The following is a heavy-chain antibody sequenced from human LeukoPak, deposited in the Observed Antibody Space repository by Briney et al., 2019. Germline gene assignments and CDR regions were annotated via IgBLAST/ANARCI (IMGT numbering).Heavy chain of an antibody. V-gene: IGHV4-31*03. CDR3: ARVQYSSSWSGGDWFDP. D-gene: IGHD6-13*01. CDR1: GGSISSGGYY. J-gene: IGHJ5*02. Sequence: PSETLSLTCTVSGGSISSGGYYWSWIRQHPGKGLEWIGYIYYSGSTYHNPSLKSRVTISVDTSKNQFSLKLSSVTAADTAVYYCARVQYSSSWSGGDWFDPWGQGTLVTVSS. CDR2: IYYSGST.